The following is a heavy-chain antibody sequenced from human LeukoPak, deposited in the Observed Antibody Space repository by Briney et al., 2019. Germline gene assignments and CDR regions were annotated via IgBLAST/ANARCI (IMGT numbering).Heavy chain of an antibody. CDR2: IKQDRSEK. CDR3: ARLREIPVFGVVTKSTSYFDY. Sequence: GGSLRLSCAASGFTFTNYWMSWVRQAPGKGLEVVANIKQDRSEKYYVDSVKGRFTISRDNAKNSLYLQMNSLRAEDTAVYYCARLREIPVFGVVTKSTSYFDYWGQGTLVTVSS. V-gene: IGHV3-7*01. J-gene: IGHJ4*02. D-gene: IGHD3-3*01. CDR1: GFTFTNYW.